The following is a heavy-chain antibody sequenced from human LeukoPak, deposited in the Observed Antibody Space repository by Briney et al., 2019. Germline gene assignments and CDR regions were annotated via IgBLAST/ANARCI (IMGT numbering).Heavy chain of an antibody. CDR3: ARCIPTTMINYFDH. CDR1: GYTFTSYG. J-gene: IGHJ4*02. CDR2: ISIYNGNT. Sequence: ASVKVSCKASGYTFTSYGISWVRQAPGQGLEWMGWISIYNGNTNYAQKLQGRVTMTTDTSTSTAYMELSSLRSDDTAVYYCARCIPTTMINYFDHWGQGTLVTVSS. V-gene: IGHV1-18*01. D-gene: IGHD3-22*01.